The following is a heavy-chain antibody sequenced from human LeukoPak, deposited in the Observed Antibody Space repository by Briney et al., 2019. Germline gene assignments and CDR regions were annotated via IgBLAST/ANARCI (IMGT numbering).Heavy chain of an antibody. V-gene: IGHV4-39*01. J-gene: IGHJ4*02. CDR2: IYYSGST. Sequence: KPSETLSLTCSVSGDSISRSDSYWGWIRQPPGKGLEWIGSIYYSGSTYYNPSLKSRVTISVDTSKNQFSLKLSSVTAADTAVYYCARHRNEYDYGDYQVIDYWGQGTLVTVSS. CDR3: ARHRNEYDYGDYQVIDY. D-gene: IGHD4-17*01. CDR1: GDSISRSDSY.